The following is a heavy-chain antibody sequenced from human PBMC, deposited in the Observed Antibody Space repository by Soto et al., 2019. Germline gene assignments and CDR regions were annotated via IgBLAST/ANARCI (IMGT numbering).Heavy chain of an antibody. CDR3: ARHVSRGSGWFLGWLDP. CDR2: IYPGDPDA. Sequence: PGESLKISCKGSGYIFTNYWIGWVRQMPGKGLEWMGIIYPGDPDASYSPTFQGQVTISADKSISTAYLQWSSLKASDTAMYYCARHVSRGSGWFLGWLDPGGQGPRVTV. J-gene: IGHJ5*02. D-gene: IGHD6-13*01. V-gene: IGHV5-51*01. CDR1: GYIFTNYW.